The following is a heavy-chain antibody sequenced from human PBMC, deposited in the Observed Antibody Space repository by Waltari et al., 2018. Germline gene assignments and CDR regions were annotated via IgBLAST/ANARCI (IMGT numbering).Heavy chain of an antibody. Sequence: QVQLQQWGAGLLKPSETLSLTCAVYGGSFSGYYWSWIRQPPGKGLEWIGEINHSGSTNYNPSLKSRVTISVDTSKNQFSLKLSSVTAADTAVYYCARARIAARPFDYWGQGTLVTVSS. CDR1: GGSFSGYY. V-gene: IGHV4-34*01. J-gene: IGHJ4*02. CDR3: ARARIAARPFDY. CDR2: INHSGST. D-gene: IGHD6-6*01.